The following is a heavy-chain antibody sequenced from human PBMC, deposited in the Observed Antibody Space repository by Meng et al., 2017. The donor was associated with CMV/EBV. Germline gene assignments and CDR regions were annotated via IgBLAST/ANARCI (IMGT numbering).Heavy chain of an antibody. Sequence: GGSLRLSCAASGFTFSSYSMNWVRQAPGKGLEWVSSISSSSSYIYYADSVKGRFTISRDNAKNSLYLQMNSLRAEDTAVYYCAREAHEGSYNWFDPWGQGTLVTVSS. CDR3: AREAHEGSYNWFDP. J-gene: IGHJ5*02. CDR2: ISSSSSYI. D-gene: IGHD1-26*01. CDR1: GFTFSSYS. V-gene: IGHV3-21*01.